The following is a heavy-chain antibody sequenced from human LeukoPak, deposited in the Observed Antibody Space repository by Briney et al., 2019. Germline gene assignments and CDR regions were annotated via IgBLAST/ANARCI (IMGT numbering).Heavy chain of an antibody. CDR1: GFTFSYYW. J-gene: IGHJ4*02. CDR3: ARDQILEWSTFDY. D-gene: IGHD3-3*01. CDR2: ISSSSSYI. V-gene: IGHV3-21*01. Sequence: KSGGCLRLSCAASGFTFSYYWMSWVRQAPGKGLEWVSSISSSSSYIYYADSVKGRFTISRDNAKNSLYLQMNSLRAEDTAVYYCARDQILEWSTFDYWGQGTLVTVSS.